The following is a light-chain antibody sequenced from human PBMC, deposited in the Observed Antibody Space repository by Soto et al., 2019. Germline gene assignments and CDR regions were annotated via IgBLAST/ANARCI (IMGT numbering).Light chain of an antibody. V-gene: IGLV1-44*01. CDR3: AAWDGSLNNVL. J-gene: IGLJ2*01. Sequence: QSVLTQPPSASGTPGQRVTISCSGSGSSIGTNTVNWYRQLPGTAPKLLIYGDNQRPSGVPDRFSGSKSGTLASLAISGLQSEDEVGYYCAAWDGSLNNVLFGGGTKLTVL. CDR1: GSSIGTNT. CDR2: GDN.